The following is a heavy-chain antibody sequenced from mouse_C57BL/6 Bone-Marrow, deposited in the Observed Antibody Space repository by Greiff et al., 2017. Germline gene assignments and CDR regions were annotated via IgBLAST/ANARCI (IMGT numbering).Heavy chain of an antibody. CDR2: FYPGSGSI. CDR3: ARHERYYDYEGYFDY. Sequence: QVQLQQSGAELVKPGASVKLSCKASGYIFTEYTIHWVKKRSGQGLEWIGWFYPGSGSIKYNERFKDKATLTADKSYNTVYMELSRLTSEDSAVYFCARHERYYDYEGYFDYWGQGTTLTVSS. J-gene: IGHJ2*01. D-gene: IGHD2-4*01. CDR1: GYIFTEYT. V-gene: IGHV1-62-2*01.